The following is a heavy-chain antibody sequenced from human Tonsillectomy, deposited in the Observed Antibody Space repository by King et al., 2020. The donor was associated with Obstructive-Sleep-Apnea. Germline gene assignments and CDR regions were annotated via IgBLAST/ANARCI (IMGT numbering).Heavy chain of an antibody. CDR3: ARANRAPGRGSPF. V-gene: IGHV4-4*02. CDR2: IFHSGST. CDR1: GGSISSSNW. J-gene: IGHJ4*02. D-gene: IGHD1-14*01. Sequence: VQLQESGPGLVKPSGTLSLTCAVSGGSISSSNWWTWVRQPPGKGLEWIGEIFHSGSTNYNPSLESRVTISVDQSKNQFSLKLTSLTAADTAVYFCARANRAPGRGSPFWGQGTLVTVSS.